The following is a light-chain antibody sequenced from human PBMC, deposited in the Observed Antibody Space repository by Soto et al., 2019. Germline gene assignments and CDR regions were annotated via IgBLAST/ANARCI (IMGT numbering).Light chain of an antibody. CDR1: SSDVGGYIY. Sequence: HSALTQPPSASGSPGQSVTISCTGTSSDVGGYIYVSWYQQYPGTAPKLMIYDVNKRPSGVPDRFSGSKSGNTASLTVSGXXXXXXXXYYCSSYAGTNTWVFGGGTKLTVL. CDR3: SSYAGTNTWV. V-gene: IGLV2-8*01. CDR2: DVN. J-gene: IGLJ2*01.